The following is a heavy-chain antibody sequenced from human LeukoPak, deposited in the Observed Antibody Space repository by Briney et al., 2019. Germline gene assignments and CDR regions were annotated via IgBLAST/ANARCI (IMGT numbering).Heavy chain of an antibody. CDR1: GFTFSSYG. D-gene: IGHD6-19*01. V-gene: IGHV3-30*18. CDR2: ISNDGSNK. CDR3: AKGGSGWYYFDY. Sequence: GGSLRLSCAASGFTFSSYGMHWVRQAPGKGLEWVAVISNDGSNKFYADSEKGRFTISRDNSKNTLYLQMNSLRAEDTAVYYCAKGGSGWYYFDYWGQGSQVTVSS. J-gene: IGHJ4*02.